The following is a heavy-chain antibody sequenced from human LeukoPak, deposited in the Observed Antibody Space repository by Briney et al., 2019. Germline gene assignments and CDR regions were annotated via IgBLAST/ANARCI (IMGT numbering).Heavy chain of an antibody. J-gene: IGHJ2*01. CDR1: GLSLSSYD. CDR2: IGTKGDT. V-gene: IGHV3-13*01. CDR3: AREMSDTVTWGWYFDL. D-gene: IGHD4-17*01. Sequence: GGSLRLSCAASGLSLSSYDMHWVRQATGKGLEWVSAIGTKGDTYYSDSVRGRFTISRENGKNSLYLQMSSLRAGDTAVYYCAREMSDTVTWGWYFDLWGRGTLVTVSS.